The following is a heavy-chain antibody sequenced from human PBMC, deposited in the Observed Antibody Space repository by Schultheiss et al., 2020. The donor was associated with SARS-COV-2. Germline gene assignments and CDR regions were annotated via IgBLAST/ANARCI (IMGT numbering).Heavy chain of an antibody. J-gene: IGHJ4*02. D-gene: IGHD1-26*01. CDR1: GGSISSGGYY. V-gene: IGHV4-31*03. CDR3: ARGQGGAFSSFDY. CDR2: IYYSGST. Sequence: SETLSLTCTVSGGSISSGGYYWSWIRQHPGKGLEWIGYIYYSGSTYYNPSLKSRVTISVDTSKNQFSLKLSSVTAADTAVYYCARGQGGAFSSFDYWGPGTLVTVSS.